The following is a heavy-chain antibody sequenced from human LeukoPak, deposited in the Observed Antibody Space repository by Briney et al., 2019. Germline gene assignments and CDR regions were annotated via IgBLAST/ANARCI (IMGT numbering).Heavy chain of an antibody. CDR3: ARRRLGHAFDI. Sequence: SETLSLTCTVSGGSISSTSYYWGCLRQPPGKGLEWIATIFFSRISYYNPSLESRFTISLDTSKNQFSLGVSPVTAADTAVYYCARRRLGHAFDIWGQGTMVTVSS. D-gene: IGHD2-21*01. CDR1: GGSISSTSYY. J-gene: IGHJ3*02. CDR2: IFFSRIS. V-gene: IGHV4-39*01.